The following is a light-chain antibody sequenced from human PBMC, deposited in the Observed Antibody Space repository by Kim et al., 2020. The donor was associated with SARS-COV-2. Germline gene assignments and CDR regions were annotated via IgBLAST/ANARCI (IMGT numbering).Light chain of an antibody. CDR1: VLAKKY. J-gene: IGLJ3*02. CDR3: YSAADNNLRV. V-gene: IGLV3-27*01. CDR2: KDS. Sequence: SYELTQPSSVSVSPGQTARITCSGDVLAKKYARWFQQKPGQPPVLVIYKDSERPSGIPERFSGSSSGTTVTLTISGAQVEDEADYYCYSAADNNLRVFGGGTQLTVL.